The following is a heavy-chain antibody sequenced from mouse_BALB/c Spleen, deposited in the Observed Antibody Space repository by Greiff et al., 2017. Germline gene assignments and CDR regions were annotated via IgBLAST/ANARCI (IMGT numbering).Heavy chain of an antibody. CDR2: ISYSGST. Sequence: EVMLVESGPGLVKPSQSLSLTCTVTGYSITSDYAWNWIRQFPGNQLEWMGYISYSGSTSYNPSLKSRISITRDTSKNQFFLQLNSVTTEDTATYYCARSYDYDGKPDYWGQGTTLTVSS. CDR1: GYSITSDYA. J-gene: IGHJ2*01. CDR3: ARSYDYDGKPDY. V-gene: IGHV3-2*02. D-gene: IGHD2-4*01.